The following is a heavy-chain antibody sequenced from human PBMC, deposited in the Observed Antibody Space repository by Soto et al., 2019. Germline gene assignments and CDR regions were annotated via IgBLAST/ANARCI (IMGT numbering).Heavy chain of an antibody. V-gene: IGHV3-48*03. J-gene: IGHJ3*02. CDR2: MSTSGYRT. CDR3: TREGYGGNTDAFEM. CDR1: GFSVSAYE. D-gene: IGHD4-17*01. Sequence: EVQLVESGGGLVQPGGSLRLSCAASGFSVSAYEMDWVRQAPGKGLEWVSFMSTSGYRTYYPDSVKGRFTISRDNAKNSLYLQMDSLRAADTAVYYCTREGYGGNTDAFEMWGQGTMVTVSS.